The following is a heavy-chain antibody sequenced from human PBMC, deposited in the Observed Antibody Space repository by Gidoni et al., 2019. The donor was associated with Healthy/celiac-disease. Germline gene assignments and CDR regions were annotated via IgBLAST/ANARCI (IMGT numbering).Heavy chain of an antibody. CDR1: GGSISSGSYY. Sequence: QVQLQESGPGLVKPSQTLSLTCTVSGGSISSGSYYWSWIRQPAGKGLEWIGRIYTSGSTNYNPSLKSRVTMSVDTFKNQFSLKLSSVTAADTAVYYCARDPAAAGTWISIVSEQHWGQGTLVTVSS. CDR3: ARDPAAAGTWISIVSEQH. D-gene: IGHD6-13*01. V-gene: IGHV4-61*02. J-gene: IGHJ1*01. CDR2: IYTSGST.